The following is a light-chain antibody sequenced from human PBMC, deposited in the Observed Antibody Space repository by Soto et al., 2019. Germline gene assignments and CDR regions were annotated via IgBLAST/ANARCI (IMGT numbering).Light chain of an antibody. CDR2: GAS. Sequence: EIVLTPSPGTLSLSPGERATLSCRASQSVSSRSLAWYQKNPGQAPRLXVYGASSRATGIPDRFSGSGSGTDLTLTISRLEPEDFAVYYCQQYGSSPPITVGQGTRLEIK. CDR3: QQYGSSPPIT. CDR1: QSVSSRS. V-gene: IGKV3-20*01. J-gene: IGKJ5*01.